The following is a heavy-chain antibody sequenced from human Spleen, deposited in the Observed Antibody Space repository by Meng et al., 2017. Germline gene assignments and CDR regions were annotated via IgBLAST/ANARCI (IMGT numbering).Heavy chain of an antibody. CDR1: GYTLSDLS. CDR3: ARTNKAYCASCYSTLNSMDD. D-gene: IGHD2-21*01. V-gene: IGHV1-2*02. CDR2: INPNNSGT. J-gene: IGHJ6*02. Sequence: ASVKVSCKISGYTLSDLSMHWVRQAPGQGLEWMGWINPNNSGTIYAQKFQGRVTMTRDTSISTAYMELSRLTSDNTAIYYCARTNKAYCASCYSTLNSMDDWGQGTTVTVSS.